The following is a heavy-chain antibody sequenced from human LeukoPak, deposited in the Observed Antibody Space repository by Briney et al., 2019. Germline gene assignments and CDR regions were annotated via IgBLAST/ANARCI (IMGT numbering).Heavy chain of an antibody. D-gene: IGHD3-3*01. J-gene: IGHJ4*02. Sequence: SGPTLVKPTQTLTLTCTFSGFSLSTSGVGVGWIRQPPGKALEWLALIYWDDDKRYSPSLKSRLTITKDTSKNQVVPTMTNMDPMDTATYYCAHKTTYYDFWSGYSQPKSAYFDYWGQGTLVTVSS. CDR3: AHKTTYYDFWSGYSQPKSAYFDY. CDR2: IYWDDDK. CDR1: GFSLSTSGVG. V-gene: IGHV2-5*02.